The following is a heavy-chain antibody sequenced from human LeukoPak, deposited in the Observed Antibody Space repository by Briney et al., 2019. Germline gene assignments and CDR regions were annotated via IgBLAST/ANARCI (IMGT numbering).Heavy chain of an antibody. CDR2: IYYSGCT. Sequence: SETLSLTCTVSGVSISSSSYYWGWIRQPPGKGLEWIGSIYYSGCTYYNPSLKSRVTISVDTSKNQFSLKLSSVTAADTAVYYCARHVGFRSIVVVPTYYYYYYMDVWGKGTTVTISS. V-gene: IGHV4-39*01. J-gene: IGHJ6*03. CDR3: ARHVGFRSIVVVPTYYYYYYMDV. D-gene: IGHD2-2*01. CDR1: GVSISSSSYY.